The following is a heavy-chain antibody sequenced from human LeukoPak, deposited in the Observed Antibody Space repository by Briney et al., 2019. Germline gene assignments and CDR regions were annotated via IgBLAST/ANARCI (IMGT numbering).Heavy chain of an antibody. D-gene: IGHD3-3*01. CDR1: GASISSSTYY. CDR2: IYYSGST. CDR3: ARVDFWSGYPY. J-gene: IGHJ4*02. Sequence: SETLSLTCSVSGASISSSTYYWGWIRQPPGKGLEWIGSIYYSGSTYYNPSLKSRVTISVDTSKNQFSLKLSSVTAADTAVYYCARVDFWSGYPYWGQGTLVTVSS. V-gene: IGHV4-39*07.